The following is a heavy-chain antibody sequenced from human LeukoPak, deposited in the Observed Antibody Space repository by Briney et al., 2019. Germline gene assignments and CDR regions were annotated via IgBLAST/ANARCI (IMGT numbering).Heavy chain of an antibody. CDR3: AKAPLAAAATLDY. J-gene: IGHJ4*02. CDR2: IYSGGST. Sequence: GGSLRLSCAASGFTVSSNYMSWVRQAPGKGLEWVSVIYSGGSTYYADSVKGRFTISRDNSKNTLYLQMNSLRAEDTAVYYCAKAPLAAAATLDYWGQGTLVTVSS. D-gene: IGHD6-13*01. CDR1: GFTVSSNY. V-gene: IGHV3-66*01.